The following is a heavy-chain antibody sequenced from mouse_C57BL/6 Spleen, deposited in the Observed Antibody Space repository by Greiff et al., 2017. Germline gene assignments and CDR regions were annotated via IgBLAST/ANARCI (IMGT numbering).Heavy chain of an antibody. CDR3: ARQGDWALFAY. D-gene: IGHD2-13*01. Sequence: EVQGVESGGDLVKPGGSLKLSCAASGFTFSSYGMSWVRQTPDKRLEWVATISSGGSYTYYPDSVKGRFTISRENAKNTLYLQRSSLKSEDTAMYYCARQGDWALFAYWGQGTLVTVSA. CDR1: GFTFSSYG. V-gene: IGHV5-6*01. CDR2: ISSGGSYT. J-gene: IGHJ3*01.